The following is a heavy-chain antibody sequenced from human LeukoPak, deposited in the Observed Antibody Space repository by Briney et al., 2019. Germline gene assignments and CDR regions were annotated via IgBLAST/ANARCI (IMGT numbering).Heavy chain of an antibody. CDR1: GFTFSSYS. CDR3: ARDLGEAAAAADYYYYYMDV. D-gene: IGHD6-13*01. CDR2: ISSSSSYI. V-gene: IGHV3-21*01. Sequence: GGSLRLSCAASGFTFSSYSMNWVRQAPGKGLEWVSSISSSSSYIYYADSVKGRFTISRDNAKNSLYLQMNSLRAEDTAVYYCARDLGEAAAAADYYYYYMDVWGKGTTVTVSS. J-gene: IGHJ6*03.